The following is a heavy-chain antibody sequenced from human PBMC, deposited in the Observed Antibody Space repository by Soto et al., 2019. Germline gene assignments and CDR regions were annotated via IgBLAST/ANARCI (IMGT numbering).Heavy chain of an antibody. CDR1: GGSFSGFY. CDR2: INHSGST. D-gene: IGHD3-10*01. V-gene: IGHV4-34*01. J-gene: IGHJ5*02. Sequence: QVQLQQGGAGLLKPSETLSLTCAVYGGSFSGFYWSWIRQPPGRGLEWIGAINHSGSTNYNPSLKRRVTISVETSKHQFSLKLSSVSAADTAVYYCAGRSRGDGYNAWGQGTLVTVCS. CDR3: AGRSRGDGYNA.